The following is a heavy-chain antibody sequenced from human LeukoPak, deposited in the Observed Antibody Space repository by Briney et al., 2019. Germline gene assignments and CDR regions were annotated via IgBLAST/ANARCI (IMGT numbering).Heavy chain of an antibody. CDR2: IYSSGNT. D-gene: IGHD1-26*01. V-gene: IGHV4-59*12. Sequence: SETLSLTCTVSGGSISNYYGGSVRQPPGKGLEWIGYIYSSGNTNYNPAPKSRVPISEDTSKNQYSLKLSSVTAADPAVYYCARRAELLRCFDYWGQGTLVTVSS. CDR1: GGSISNYY. J-gene: IGHJ4*02. CDR3: ARRAELLRCFDY.